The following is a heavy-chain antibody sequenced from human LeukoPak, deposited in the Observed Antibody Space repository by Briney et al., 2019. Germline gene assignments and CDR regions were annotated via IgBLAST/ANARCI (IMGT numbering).Heavy chain of an antibody. J-gene: IGHJ6*02. Sequence: ASVKVSCKASGGTFSSYAISWVRQAPGQGLEWVGRIIPILGIANYAQKFQGRVTITADKSTSTAYMELSSLRSEDTAVYYCARSKYSSGWYAFYYYGMDVWGQGTTVTVSS. V-gene: IGHV1-69*04. CDR3: ARSKYSSGWYAFYYYGMDV. CDR1: GGTFSSYA. CDR2: IIPILGIA. D-gene: IGHD6-19*01.